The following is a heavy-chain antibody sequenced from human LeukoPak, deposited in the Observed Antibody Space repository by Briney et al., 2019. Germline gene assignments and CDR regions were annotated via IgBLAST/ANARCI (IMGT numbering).Heavy chain of an antibody. CDR1: GFTFSSYD. CDR3: ATSASSGYPTAH. V-gene: IGHV3-23*01. CDR2: ISGSGGST. D-gene: IGHD3-22*01. Sequence: GGSLRLSCAASGFTFSSYDMSWVRQAPGKGLEWVSAISGSGGSTCYADSVKGRFTISRDNSKNRLYLQRNSLRAEDTAVYYCATSASSGYPTAHWGQGTLVTVSS. J-gene: IGHJ4*02.